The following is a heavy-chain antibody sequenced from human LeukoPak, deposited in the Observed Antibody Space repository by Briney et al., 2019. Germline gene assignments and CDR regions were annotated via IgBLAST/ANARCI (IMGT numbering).Heavy chain of an antibody. CDR1: GGTFSSYA. CDR2: IIPIFGTA. CDR3: ARDLLPTYYYGSGSLD. D-gene: IGHD3-10*01. Sequence: SVKVSCKASGGTFSSYAISWVRQAPGQGLEWMGRIIPIFGTANYAQKFQGRVTITTDESTSTAYMELSSLRSEDTAVYYCARDLLPTYYYGSGSLDWGQGTLVTVSS. V-gene: IGHV1-69*05. J-gene: IGHJ4*02.